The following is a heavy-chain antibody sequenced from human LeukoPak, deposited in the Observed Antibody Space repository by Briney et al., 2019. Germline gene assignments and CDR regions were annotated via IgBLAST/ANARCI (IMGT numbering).Heavy chain of an antibody. CDR3: ARDEGSSSSEFDY. D-gene: IGHD6-6*01. CDR1: GFTFSSYG. CDR2: IWYDGSNK. J-gene: IGHJ4*02. Sequence: PGGSLRLSCAASGFTFSSYGMHWVRQAPGKGLEWVAVIWYDGSNKYYADSVKGRFTISRDSSKNTLYLQMNSLRAEDTAVYYCARDEGSSSSEFDYWGQGTLVTVSS. V-gene: IGHV3-33*01.